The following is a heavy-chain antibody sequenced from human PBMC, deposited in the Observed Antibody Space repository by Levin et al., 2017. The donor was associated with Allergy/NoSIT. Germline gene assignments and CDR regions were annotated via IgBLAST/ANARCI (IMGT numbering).Heavy chain of an antibody. D-gene: IGHD2-15*01. CDR3: ATANRAGSPNY. CDR2: ISASSSYK. V-gene: IGHV3-21*01. CDR1: GFTFSSYS. J-gene: IGHJ4*02. Sequence: GGSLRLSCAASGFTFSSYSMNWVRQAPGKGLEWVSSISASSSYKYYADSMKGRFTISRDNAKNSMDLEMNRLTPDDTAVYYCATANRAGSPNYWGQGILVIVSS.